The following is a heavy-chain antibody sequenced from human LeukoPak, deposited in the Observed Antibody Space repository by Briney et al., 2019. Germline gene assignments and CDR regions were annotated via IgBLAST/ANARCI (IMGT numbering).Heavy chain of an antibody. Sequence: GGSLRLSCAASGFTFSSYAMSWVRQAPGKGLEWVSAISASGGSTFYADSVKGRFTISRDNAKNSLYLQMNSLRAEDTAVYYCARPSITLVRGELVYYFDYWGQGTLVTVSS. CDR1: GFTFSSYA. V-gene: IGHV3-23*01. D-gene: IGHD3-10*01. CDR3: ARPSITLVRGELVYYFDY. CDR2: ISASGGST. J-gene: IGHJ4*02.